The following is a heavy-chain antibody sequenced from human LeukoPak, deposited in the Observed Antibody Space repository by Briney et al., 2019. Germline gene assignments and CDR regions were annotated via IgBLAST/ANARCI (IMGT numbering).Heavy chain of an antibody. J-gene: IGHJ4*02. CDR2: INHSGST. V-gene: IGHV4-34*01. CDR1: GGSFSGYY. Sequence: PSETLSLTCAVYGGSFSGYYWSWIRQPPGKGLEWIGEINHSGSTNYNPSLKSRVTISVDTSKNQSSLKLSSVTAADTAVYYCARVPFSGSPTAWGQGTLVTVSS. D-gene: IGHD1-26*01. CDR3: ARVPFSGSPTA.